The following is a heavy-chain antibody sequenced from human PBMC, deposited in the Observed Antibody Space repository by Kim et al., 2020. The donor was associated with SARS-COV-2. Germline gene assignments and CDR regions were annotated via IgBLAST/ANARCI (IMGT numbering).Heavy chain of an antibody. CDR2: IVVGSGNT. Sequence: SVKVSCKASGFTFTSSAMQWVRQARGQRLEWIGWIVVGSGNTNYAQKLQERVTITMDMSTSTAYMELSSLRSEDTAVYYCAGAKIMYYYESSGYYNDYYGMDVWGQGTTVTVSS. V-gene: IGHV1-58*02. J-gene: IGHJ6*02. CDR3: AGAKIMYYYESSGYYNDYYGMDV. D-gene: IGHD3-22*01. CDR1: GFTFTSSA.